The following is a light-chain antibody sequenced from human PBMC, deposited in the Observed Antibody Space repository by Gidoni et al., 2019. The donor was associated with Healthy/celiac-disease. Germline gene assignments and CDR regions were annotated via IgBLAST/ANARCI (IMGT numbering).Light chain of an antibody. J-gene: IGKJ1*01. V-gene: IGKV3-11*01. CDR2: DSS. Sequence: EIVLTQSPATLSLSPGERATLSCSASQSVSSYLGWYQQKPGQAPRLLIYDSSTRATGIPARFSGSGSGTDFTLTISSLEPEDFAVYYCQQRSNWPTWTFGQXTKVEIK. CDR1: QSVSSY. CDR3: QQRSNWPTWT.